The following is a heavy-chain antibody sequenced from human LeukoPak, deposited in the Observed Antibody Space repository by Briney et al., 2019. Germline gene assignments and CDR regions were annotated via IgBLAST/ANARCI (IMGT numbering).Heavy chain of an antibody. J-gene: IGHJ4*02. CDR3: AKDFGRDGDNFHF. D-gene: IGHD5-24*01. Sequence: PGGSLRLSCAASGFIFSNYGMHWVRQAPDRGLEWVAIICYDGSKKYYAESVKGRFTIARDNTKNTLYLQMYSLREDTALYYCAKDFGRDGDNFHFWGQGTLVTVSS. CDR2: ICYDGSKK. V-gene: IGHV3-30*02. CDR1: GFIFSNYG.